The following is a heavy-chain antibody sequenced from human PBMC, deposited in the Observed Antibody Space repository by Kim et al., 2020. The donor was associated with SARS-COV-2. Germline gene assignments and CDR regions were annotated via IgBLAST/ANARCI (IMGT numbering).Heavy chain of an antibody. J-gene: IGHJ4*02. V-gene: IGHV3-23*01. D-gene: IGHD3-16*02. CDR1: GFTFSSYA. Sequence: GGSLRLSCAASGFTFSSYAMSWVRQAPGKGLEWVSAISGSGGSTYYADSVKGRFTISRDNSKNTLYLQMNSLRAEDTAVYYCAKDGSDDYVWGSYRRRGYFVYWGQGTLVTVSS. CDR2: ISGSGGST. CDR3: AKDGSDDYVWGSYRRRGYFVY.